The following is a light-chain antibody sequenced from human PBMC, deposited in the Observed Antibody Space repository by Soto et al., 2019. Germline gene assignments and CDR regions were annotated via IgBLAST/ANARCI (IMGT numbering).Light chain of an antibody. J-gene: IGLJ3*02. Sequence: QSALTQPASVSGSPGQSISISCTGTNTDVGGHHYVSWYQQHPGKAPKLVIYEVTSRPSGVSNRFSGSTSGNTASLTISGLQDEDEAAYYCSSYTNKNTWVFGGGTQLTVL. CDR1: NTDVGGHHY. CDR3: SSYTNKNTWV. V-gene: IGLV2-14*03. CDR2: EVT.